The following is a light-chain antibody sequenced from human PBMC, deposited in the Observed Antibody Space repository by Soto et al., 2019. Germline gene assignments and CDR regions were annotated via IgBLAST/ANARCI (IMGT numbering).Light chain of an antibody. CDR2: EVS. Sequence: QSVLTQPASVSGSPGQSITVSCTGTSSDVGGYNYVSWYQQHPGKAPKLMIYEVSYRPSGVSNRFSGSKSGNTASLTISGLQAEDEADYYCSSYTGSSTLVFGGGTKVTVL. CDR1: SSDVGGYNY. V-gene: IGLV2-14*01. J-gene: IGLJ2*01. CDR3: SSYTGSSTLV.